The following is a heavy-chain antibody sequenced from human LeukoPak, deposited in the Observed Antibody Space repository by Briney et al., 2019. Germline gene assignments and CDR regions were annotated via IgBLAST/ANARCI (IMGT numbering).Heavy chain of an antibody. CDR3: AKAPDALLDEYYFDY. Sequence: GGSLRLSCAASGFTFSSYAMSWVRQAPGKGLEWVSAISGSGGSTYYADSVKGRFTISRDNSKNTLYLQMNSLRAEDTAVYYCAKAPDALLDEYYFDYWGQGTLVTVSS. D-gene: IGHD2-2*01. CDR2: ISGSGGST. J-gene: IGHJ4*02. V-gene: IGHV3-23*01. CDR1: GFTFSSYA.